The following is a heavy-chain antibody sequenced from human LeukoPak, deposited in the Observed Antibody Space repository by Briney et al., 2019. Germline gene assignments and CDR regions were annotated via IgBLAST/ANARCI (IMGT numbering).Heavy chain of an antibody. CDR3: ARRAGSSWSVYFDY. D-gene: IGHD6-13*01. Sequence: SETLSLTCTVSGGSITSYYWNWIRQPPGKGLEWVGDIYYSGSTIYNPSLKSRVTISVDTSKNQFSLKLSSVTAADTAVYYCARRAGSSWSVYFDYWGQGTLVTVSS. CDR1: GGSITSYY. J-gene: IGHJ4*02. V-gene: IGHV4-59*01. CDR2: IYYSGST.